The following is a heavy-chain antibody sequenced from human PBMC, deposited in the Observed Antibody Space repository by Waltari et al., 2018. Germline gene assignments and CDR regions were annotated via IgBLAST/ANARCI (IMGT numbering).Heavy chain of an antibody. CDR3: ARVPTDYGDYVGRAFDI. CDR2: IYYSVST. V-gene: IGHV4-31*01. Sequence: QVQLQESGPGLVKPSQTLSLTCTVSGGSISSGGYYWSWIRQHPGKGLEWIGYIYYSVSTFDNPSIKSLVTISVDTSNNQFSLKLSSVTAADTAVYYCARVPTDYGDYVGRAFDIWGQGTMVTVSS. CDR1: GGSISSGGYY. J-gene: IGHJ3*02. D-gene: IGHD4-17*01.